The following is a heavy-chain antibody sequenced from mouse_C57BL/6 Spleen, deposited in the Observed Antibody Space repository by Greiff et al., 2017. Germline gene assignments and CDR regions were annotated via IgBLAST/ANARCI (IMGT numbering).Heavy chain of an antibody. Sequence: QVQLQQSGAELVRPGASVKLSCKASGYTFTDYYINWVKQRPGQGLEWIARIYPGSGNTYYNEKFKGKATLTAEKSSSTAYMQLSSLTSEDSAVYFCASCYSNSFAYWGQGTLVTVSA. CDR2: IYPGSGNT. D-gene: IGHD2-5*01. V-gene: IGHV1-76*01. J-gene: IGHJ3*01. CDR3: ASCYSNSFAY. CDR1: GYTFTDYY.